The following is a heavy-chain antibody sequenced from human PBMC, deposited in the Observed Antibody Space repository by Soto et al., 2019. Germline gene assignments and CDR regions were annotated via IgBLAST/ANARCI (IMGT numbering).Heavy chain of an antibody. Sequence: SGPTLVNPTQTLTLTCTFSGFSLSTSGMCVSWIRQPPGKALEWLALIDWDDDKYYSTSLKTRLTISKDTSKNQVVLTMTNMDPVDTATYYCARILGLPEDVVVPAARPYYYYGMDVWGQGTTVTVSS. J-gene: IGHJ6*02. D-gene: IGHD2-2*01. CDR1: GFSLSTSGMC. CDR3: ARILGLPEDVVVPAARPYYYYGMDV. V-gene: IGHV2-70*01. CDR2: IDWDDDK.